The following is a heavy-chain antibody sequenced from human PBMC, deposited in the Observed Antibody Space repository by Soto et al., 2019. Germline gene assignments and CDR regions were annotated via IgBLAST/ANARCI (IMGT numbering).Heavy chain of an antibody. D-gene: IGHD6-19*01. Sequence: AGGSLRLSCAASGFTFSGYEMHWVRQAPGKGLEWLSYISSGGTTKHYADSVKGRFTISRDNPKNSLYLQMNSLRAEDTAVYYCARSGWIDYWGQGTLVTVSS. J-gene: IGHJ4*02. CDR3: ARSGWIDY. V-gene: IGHV3-48*03. CDR2: ISSGGTTK. CDR1: GFTFSGYE.